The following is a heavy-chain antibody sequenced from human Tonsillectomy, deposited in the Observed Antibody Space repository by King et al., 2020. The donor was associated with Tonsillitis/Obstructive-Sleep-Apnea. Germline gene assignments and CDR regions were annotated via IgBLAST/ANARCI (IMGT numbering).Heavy chain of an antibody. Sequence: VQLVESGGGLVQPGRSPRLSCAASGFTFDEYAMHWVRQAPGEGLEWVSGISWNSGSIVYADSVKGRFTISRDNAKNSLYLQMISLRSEDTALYYCTKAVGTTVTAYFDYWGQGTLVTVSS. V-gene: IGHV3-9*01. J-gene: IGHJ4*02. CDR3: TKAVGTTVTAYFDY. CDR1: GFTFDEYA. D-gene: IGHD4-17*01. CDR2: ISWNSGSI.